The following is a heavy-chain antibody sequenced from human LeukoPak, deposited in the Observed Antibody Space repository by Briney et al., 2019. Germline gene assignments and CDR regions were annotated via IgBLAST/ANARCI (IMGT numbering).Heavy chain of an antibody. CDR2: IYSSGDT. CDR1: GVTVSNNF. J-gene: IGHJ4*02. V-gene: IGHV3-66*01. Sequence: GGSLRLSCAASGVTVSNNFMLWVRQAPGKGLEWVSLIYSSGDTHYADSVKGRFTISRDKSKNTLYLQMNDLRPEDTAVYYCARDPPAVAINTYGWGQGTLVTVSS. CDR3: ARDPPAVAINTYG. D-gene: IGHD2-15*01.